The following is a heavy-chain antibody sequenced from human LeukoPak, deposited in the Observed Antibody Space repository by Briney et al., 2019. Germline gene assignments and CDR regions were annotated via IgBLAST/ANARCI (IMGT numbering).Heavy chain of an antibody. Sequence: ASVRVSCKASGYMFSSYALNWVRQAPGQGLEWMGWISAYNGNTNYAQKLQGRVTMTTDTSTSTAYMELRSLRSDDTAVYYCAREPRYCSSTSCYYPLNWFDPWGQGTLVTVSS. D-gene: IGHD2-2*01. V-gene: IGHV1-18*01. CDR3: AREPRYCSSTSCYYPLNWFDP. CDR2: ISAYNGNT. J-gene: IGHJ5*02. CDR1: GYMFSSYA.